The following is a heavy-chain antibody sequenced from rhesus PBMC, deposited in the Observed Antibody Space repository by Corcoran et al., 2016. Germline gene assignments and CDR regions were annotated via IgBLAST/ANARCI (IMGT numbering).Heavy chain of an antibody. V-gene: IGHV3S5*01. CDR3: AKDVVQYLDWPLGY. D-gene: IGHD3-3*01. CDR2: ISNGGGST. J-gene: IGHJ4*01. Sequence: EVQLVESGGGLVQPGGSLRLSCAASGFTFSSYGMSWVRQAPGKGLEWVSYISNGGGSTYYADSVKGRCTMSRDNSKNTLSLQMNSLRADETAVYYCAKDVVQYLDWPLGYWGQGVLVTVSS. CDR1: GFTFSSYG.